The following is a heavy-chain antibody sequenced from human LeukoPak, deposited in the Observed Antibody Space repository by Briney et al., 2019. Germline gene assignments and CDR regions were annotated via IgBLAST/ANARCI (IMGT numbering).Heavy chain of an antibody. CDR3: ARYDSSHEVFDI. Sequence: PGGSLRLSCAASGFSFSSYWMSWVRQAPGKGLEWVANIKEDGSEKYSVDSVKGRFTISRDNAENSLYLQMNSLRAEDTAVYYCARYDSSHEVFDIWGQGTMVTVSP. J-gene: IGHJ3*02. V-gene: IGHV3-7*05. CDR2: IKEDGSEK. CDR1: GFSFSSYW. D-gene: IGHD3-22*01.